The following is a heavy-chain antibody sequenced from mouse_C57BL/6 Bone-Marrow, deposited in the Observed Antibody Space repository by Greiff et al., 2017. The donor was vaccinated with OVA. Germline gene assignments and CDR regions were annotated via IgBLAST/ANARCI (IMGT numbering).Heavy chain of an antibody. CDR3: AGRITTVVATEIAMDY. J-gene: IGHJ4*01. CDR1: GFNIKDYY. Sequence: EVKLMESGAELVKPGASVKLSCTASGFNIKDYYMHWVKQRTEQGLEWIGRIDPEDGETKYAPKFQGKAPITADTSSNTAYLQLSSLTSEDTAVYYCAGRITTVVATEIAMDYWGQGTSVTVSS. V-gene: IGHV14-2*01. D-gene: IGHD1-1*01. CDR2: IDPEDGET.